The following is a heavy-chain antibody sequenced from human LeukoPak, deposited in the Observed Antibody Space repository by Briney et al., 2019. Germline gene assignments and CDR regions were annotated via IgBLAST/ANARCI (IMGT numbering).Heavy chain of an antibody. CDR2: MNPNSGNT. D-gene: IGHD6-19*01. V-gene: IGHV1-8*01. J-gene: IGHJ5*02. CDR3: ARGWNKWYSSGWYLNWFDP. Sequence: GASVKVSCKASGYTFTSYDINWVRQATGQGLEWMGWMNPNSGNTGYAQKFQGRVTMTRNTSISTAYMELSSLRSEDTAVYYCARGWNKWYSSGWYLNWFDPWGQGTLVTVSS. CDR1: GYTFTSYD.